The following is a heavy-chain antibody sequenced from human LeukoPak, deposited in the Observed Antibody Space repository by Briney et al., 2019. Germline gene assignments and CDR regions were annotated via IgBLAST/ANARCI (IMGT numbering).Heavy chain of an antibody. J-gene: IGHJ4*02. CDR3: ARPQGCRSTSCPPDY. CDR2: IYPGDSDT. CDR1: GYSFTTYW. V-gene: IGHV5-51*01. D-gene: IGHD2-2*01. Sequence: PGESLKISCRGSGYSFTTYWIGWVRQMPGKGLEWMGIIYPGDSDTRYTPSFQGQVTMSADKSINTAYLQWSSLKASDTAIYYCARPQGCRSTSCPPDYWGQGTLVTVSP.